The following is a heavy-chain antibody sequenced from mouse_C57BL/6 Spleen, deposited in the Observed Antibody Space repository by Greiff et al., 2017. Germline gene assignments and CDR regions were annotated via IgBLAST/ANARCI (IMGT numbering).Heavy chain of an antibody. CDR2: IYPGDGDT. J-gene: IGHJ4*01. V-gene: IGHV1-80*01. CDR1: GYAFRSYW. CDR3: ARFLAMDY. Sequence: VQLQPSGAELVKPGASVKISCKASGYAFRSYWMNWVKQRPGKGLEWIGQIYPGDGDTDYNGKFKGKATLTADKSSSTAYMQLSSLTSEDSAVYFCARFLAMDYWGQGTSVTVSS.